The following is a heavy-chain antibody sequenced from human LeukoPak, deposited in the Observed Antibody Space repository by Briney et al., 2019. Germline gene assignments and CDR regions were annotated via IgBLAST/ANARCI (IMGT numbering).Heavy chain of an antibody. Sequence: GESLKISCQGSGYSFTTYWIGWVRQMPGKGLEWMAVIYPGDSRTRYNPSFQGQVTISADKSISTAYLQWSSLKASDTAMYYCARHLYMDVWGKGTTITVSS. CDR2: IYPGDSRT. J-gene: IGHJ6*03. CDR1: GYSFTTYW. V-gene: IGHV5-51*01. CDR3: ARHLYMDV.